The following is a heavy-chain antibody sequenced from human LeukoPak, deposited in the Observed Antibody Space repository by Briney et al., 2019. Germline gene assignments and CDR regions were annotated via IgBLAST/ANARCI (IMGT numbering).Heavy chain of an antibody. V-gene: IGHV4-4*02. Sequence: PSGTLSLTCTVSGDSINSLDLWSWVRQPPGKGLEWIGEMYLSGPTHSNPSVKSRVTISIDKSKNQFFLNLSSVTAADTAVYYCAGLVGRYSSGLNYYYFDYWGQGTLVTVSS. CDR3: AGLVGRYSSGLNYYYFDY. J-gene: IGHJ4*02. CDR1: GDSINSLDL. D-gene: IGHD3-22*01. CDR2: MYLSGPT.